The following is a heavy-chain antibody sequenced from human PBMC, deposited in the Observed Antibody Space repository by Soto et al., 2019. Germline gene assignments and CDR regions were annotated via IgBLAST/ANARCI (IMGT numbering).Heavy chain of an antibody. J-gene: IGHJ4*02. Sequence: PGESLKISCAGSGYSLTTHWINWVRQMPGKRLEWMARIDPSQSYFNYNPSFQGHVSISADKSTSKAYLQRNSLEASDTAIYYCTVFRRSWFGDGRLDSLGPGTLGTVSS. CDR1: GYSLTTHW. CDR3: TVFRRSWFGDGRLDS. D-gene: IGHD6-13*01. V-gene: IGHV5-10-1*01. CDR2: IDPSQSYF.